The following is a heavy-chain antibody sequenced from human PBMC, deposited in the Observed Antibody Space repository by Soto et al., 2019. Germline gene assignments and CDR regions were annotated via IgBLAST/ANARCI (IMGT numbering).Heavy chain of an antibody. J-gene: IGHJ6*02. V-gene: IGHV3-30*18. D-gene: IGHD2-2*02. Sequence: QVQLVESGGGVVQPGRSLRLSCAASGFTLNDFGMHWVRQAPGKGLEWLAVISYDGNTEDYADSVKGRFTISRDSSKTTLYLQMDSLKAEDTAVYYCAKERSLYLSFNYYGMDVWGQGTTVTVSS. CDR3: AKERSLYLSFNYYGMDV. CDR2: ISYDGNTE. CDR1: GFTLNDFG.